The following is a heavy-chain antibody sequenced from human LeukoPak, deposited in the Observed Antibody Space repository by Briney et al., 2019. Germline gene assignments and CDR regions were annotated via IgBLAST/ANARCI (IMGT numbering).Heavy chain of an antibody. J-gene: IGHJ4*02. CDR3: ARGRPSGVVVITMAGVFDY. V-gene: IGHV4-39*01. Sequence: PSETLSLTCTVSGGSISSSSYYWGWVRQPPGKGLEWIGSIYYSGSTYYNPSLKSRVTISVDTSKNQFSLKLSSVIAADTAVYYCARGRPSGVVVITMAGVFDYWGQGTLVTVSS. D-gene: IGHD3-22*01. CDR1: GGSISSSSYY. CDR2: IYYSGST.